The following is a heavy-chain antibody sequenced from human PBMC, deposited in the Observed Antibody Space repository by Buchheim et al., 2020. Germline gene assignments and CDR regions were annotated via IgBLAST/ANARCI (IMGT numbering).Heavy chain of an antibody. V-gene: IGHV3-23*01. J-gene: IGHJ4*02. CDR2: ISGSGGST. Sequence: EVQLLESGGGLVQPGGALRLSCAASGFTFSSHAMSWVRQAPGKGLGWVSAISGSGGSTYYADSVKGRFTISRDNSKNTLYPQMNSLRAEDTAVYYCAISPVGFWSGFPDYWGQGTL. CDR3: AISPVGFWSGFPDY. CDR1: GFTFSSHA. D-gene: IGHD3-3*01.